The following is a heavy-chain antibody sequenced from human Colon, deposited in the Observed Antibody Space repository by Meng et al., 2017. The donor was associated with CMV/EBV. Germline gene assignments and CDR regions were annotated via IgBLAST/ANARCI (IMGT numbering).Heavy chain of an antibody. Sequence: GGSLRLSCAASGFTFSNAWMSWVRQAPGKGLEWVGRIKSKTDGGTTDYAEPGKGRFTISRDDSKNTLYLQMNRLKTEDTAVYYCTTEGPGYCSSTSCYTFDYWGQGTLVTVSS. J-gene: IGHJ4*02. CDR1: GFTFSNAW. CDR3: TTEGPGYCSSTSCYTFDY. D-gene: IGHD2-2*01. V-gene: IGHV3-15*01. CDR2: IKSKTDGGTT.